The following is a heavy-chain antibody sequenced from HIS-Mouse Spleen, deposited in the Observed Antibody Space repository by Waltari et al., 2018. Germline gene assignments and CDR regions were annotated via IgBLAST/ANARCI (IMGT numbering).Heavy chain of an antibody. CDR1: GGSFSVYS. J-gene: IGHJ1*01. V-gene: IGHV4-34*01. Sequence: QVQLQQWGAGLLKPSETLSLTCPAYGGSFSVYSWSWIRQPPGKGLEWLGEINHSGSTNYNPSLKSRVTISVDTSKNQFSLKLSSVTAADTAVYYCARGALRGSYYWGEYFQHWGQGTLVTVSS. CDR3: ARGALRGSYYWGEYFQH. CDR2: INHSGST. D-gene: IGHD1-26*01.